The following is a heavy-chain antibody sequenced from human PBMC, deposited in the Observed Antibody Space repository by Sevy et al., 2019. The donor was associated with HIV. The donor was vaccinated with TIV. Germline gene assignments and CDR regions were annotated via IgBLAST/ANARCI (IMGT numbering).Heavy chain of an antibody. J-gene: IGHJ4*02. CDR2: IWYDGSNK. D-gene: IGHD3-9*01. V-gene: IGHV3-33*01. Sequence: GGSLRLSCAASGFTFSSYGMHWVRQAPGKGLEWVAGIWYDGSNKYYADSVKGRFTISRDNSKNTLYLQMNSLRAEDTAGYYCARDWRTWLTGYYFDYWGQGTLVTVSS. CDR3: ARDWRTWLTGYYFDY. CDR1: GFTFSSYG.